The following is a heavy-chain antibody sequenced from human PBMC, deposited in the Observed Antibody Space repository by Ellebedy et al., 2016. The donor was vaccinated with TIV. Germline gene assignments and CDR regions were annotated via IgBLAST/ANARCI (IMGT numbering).Heavy chain of an antibody. D-gene: IGHD4-17*01. Sequence: ASVKVSCXASGYTFTSYYMHWVRQAPGQGLEWMGMTNPSGGTTSAQKFQGRVTITADESTSTAYMELSSLRSEDTAVYYCARETGVNGDYFRWGQGTLVTVSS. J-gene: IGHJ4*02. CDR2: TNPSGGT. CDR1: GYTFTSYY. V-gene: IGHV1-46*01. CDR3: ARETGVNGDYFR.